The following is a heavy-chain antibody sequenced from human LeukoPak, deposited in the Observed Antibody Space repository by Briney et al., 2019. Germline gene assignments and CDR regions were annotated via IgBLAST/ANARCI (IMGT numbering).Heavy chain of an antibody. J-gene: IGHJ4*02. CDR2: ISYDGSNK. D-gene: IGHD6-19*01. Sequence: GGSLRLSCAASGFTFSSYGMHWVRQAPGKGLEWVAVISYDGSNKYYADSVKGRFTISRDNSKNTLYLQMNSLRAEDTAVFYCARALYSSGWTGALGYWGQGTLVTVSS. CDR3: ARALYSSGWTGALGY. V-gene: IGHV3-30*03. CDR1: GFTFSSYG.